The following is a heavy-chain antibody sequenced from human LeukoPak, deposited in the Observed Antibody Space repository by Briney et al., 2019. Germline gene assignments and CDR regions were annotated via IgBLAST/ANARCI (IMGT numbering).Heavy chain of an antibody. J-gene: IGHJ5*02. CDR1: GGTFSSYA. V-gene: IGHV1-69*06. Sequence: SVKVSCKASGGTFSSYAISWVRQAPGQGLEWMGGIIPIFGTANYAQKFQGRVTVTADKSTSTAYMELSSLRSEDTAVYYCAREKRTGTTLDNWFDPWGQGTLVTVSS. CDR2: IIPIFGTA. D-gene: IGHD1-7*01. CDR3: AREKRTGTTLDNWFDP.